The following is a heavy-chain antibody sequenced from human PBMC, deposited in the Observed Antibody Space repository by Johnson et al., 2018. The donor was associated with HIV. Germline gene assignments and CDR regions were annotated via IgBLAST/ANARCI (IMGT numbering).Heavy chain of an antibody. CDR1: GFTFSSYG. V-gene: IGHV3-30*18. CDR2: ISYDGSNT. CDR3: AKSGSYYDSSAYHDAFDI. D-gene: IGHD3-22*01. J-gene: IGHJ3*02. Sequence: QVQLVESGGGVVQPGRSLTLSCAASGFTFSSYGMHWVRQAPGKGLEWVAFISYDGSNTYYADSVKGRFTISRDNSKNTLYLKMNSLRPEDTAVYYCAKSGSYYDSSAYHDAFDIWGQGTMVTVSS.